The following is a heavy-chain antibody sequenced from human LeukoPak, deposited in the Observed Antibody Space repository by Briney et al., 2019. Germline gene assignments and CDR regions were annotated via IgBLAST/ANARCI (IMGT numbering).Heavy chain of an antibody. Sequence: AETLSLTCTVSGDSMSSLCWNWLRGPAGKGLEWVGRVYRYGTSSYHPSRRGRVTMSGDAYKSHFSLIVRYVTAADMGVYYCARSYIGKDGYSYLDYWGQGTPVTVSS. CDR2: VYRYGTS. CDR3: ARSYIGKDGYSYLDY. D-gene: IGHD5-24*01. J-gene: IGHJ4*02. V-gene: IGHV4-4*07. CDR1: GDSMSSLC.